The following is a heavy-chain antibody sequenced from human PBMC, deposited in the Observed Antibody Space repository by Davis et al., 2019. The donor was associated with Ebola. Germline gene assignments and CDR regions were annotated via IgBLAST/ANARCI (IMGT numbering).Heavy chain of an antibody. V-gene: IGHV1-69*13. J-gene: IGHJ5*02. CDR2: IIPIFGTA. CDR1: VGTFSSYA. D-gene: IGHD6-19*01. Sequence: SSVQVSCKASVGTFSSYAISWVRQAPGQGLEWMGGIIPIFGTANYAQKFQGRVTITADESTSTAYMELSSLRSEDTAVYYCARGAVAGNNWFDPWGQGTLVTVSS. CDR3: ARGAVAGNNWFDP.